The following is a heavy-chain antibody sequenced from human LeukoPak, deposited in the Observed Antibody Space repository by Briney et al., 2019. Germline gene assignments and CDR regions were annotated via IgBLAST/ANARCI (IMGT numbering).Heavy chain of an antibody. V-gene: IGHV3-30-3*01. CDR3: GRMYDSSGYYSY. Sequence: GGSLRLSCAASGFTFSNYAMHWVRQAPGKGLEWMAVISYDGSNKYYADSVKGRFTISRDNSKNTLYLQMNSLRAEARAVYYCGRMYDSSGYYSYWGQGTLVTVSS. CDR1: GFTFSNYA. CDR2: ISYDGSNK. D-gene: IGHD3-22*01. J-gene: IGHJ4*02.